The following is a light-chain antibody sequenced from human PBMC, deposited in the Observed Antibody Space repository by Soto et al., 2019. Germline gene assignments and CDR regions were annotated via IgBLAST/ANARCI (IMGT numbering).Light chain of an antibody. Sequence: DIQMAQSPSSLSASIGDTVTITCRASQGISNYLAWFQQKPGKAPKRQIYDASTLESEVPSRFSGSGSGTDFTLTISSLQPEDFATYYCQHYNTYPITFGQGTRLEIK. J-gene: IGKJ5*01. CDR2: DAS. CDR3: QHYNTYPIT. CDR1: QGISNY. V-gene: IGKV1-16*01.